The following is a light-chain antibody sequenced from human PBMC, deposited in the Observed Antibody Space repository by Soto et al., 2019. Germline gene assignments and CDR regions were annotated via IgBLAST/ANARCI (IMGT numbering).Light chain of an antibody. J-gene: IGKJ1*01. CDR1: QSISSW. V-gene: IGKV1-5*03. Sequence: IQMTQSPSTLSSSLGDRVTITCRASQSISSWLAWYQQKPGKAPKLLIYKASTLKSGVPSRFSGSGSGTDVTLTISSLQSEEFAVYYCQQYNNWPWTFGQGTRWIS. CDR3: QQYNNWPWT. CDR2: KAS.